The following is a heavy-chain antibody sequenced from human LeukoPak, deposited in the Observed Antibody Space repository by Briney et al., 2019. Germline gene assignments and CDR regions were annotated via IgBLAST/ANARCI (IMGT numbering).Heavy chain of an antibody. Sequence: PGGSLRLSCAASGFTFSSYGMHWVRQAPGKGLEGVAFIRYDESDKYYADSVKGRFTISRDNAKNSLYLQMNSLRAEDTAVYYCARVLGYSSSWPFDYWGQGTLVTVSS. V-gene: IGHV3-30*02. D-gene: IGHD6-13*01. J-gene: IGHJ4*02. CDR2: IRYDESDK. CDR1: GFTFSSYG. CDR3: ARVLGYSSSWPFDY.